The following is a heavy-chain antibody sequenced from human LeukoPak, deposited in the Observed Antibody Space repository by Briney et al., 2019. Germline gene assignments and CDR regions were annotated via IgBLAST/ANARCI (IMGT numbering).Heavy chain of an antibody. CDR2: ISGGGDGT. J-gene: IGHJ4*02. V-gene: IGHV3-23*01. Sequence: GGSLRLSCAASGFTFSSYAMSWVRQAPGKGLEWVSAISGGGDGTYYADSVKGRFTISRDSSKNTLYLQMNSLRAEDTALYYCAKDNRNDGFDSWGQGTLVTVSS. D-gene: IGHD1-20*01. CDR1: GFTFSSYA. CDR3: AKDNRNDGFDS.